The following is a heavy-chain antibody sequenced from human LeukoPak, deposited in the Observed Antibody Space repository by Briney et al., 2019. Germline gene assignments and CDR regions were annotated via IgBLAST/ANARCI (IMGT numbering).Heavy chain of an antibody. Sequence: PGGSLRLSCAASGFRFSTYGMHWVRQAPGKGLKWVAVIWHDGSEKYYADSVKGRFNISRDNSKDTLYLQMNSLRVEDTAVYYCARDRARSIVGATDSWGQGILVTVSS. D-gene: IGHD1-26*01. CDR3: ARDRARSIVGATDS. CDR2: IWHDGSEK. CDR1: GFRFSTYG. V-gene: IGHV3-33*01. J-gene: IGHJ4*02.